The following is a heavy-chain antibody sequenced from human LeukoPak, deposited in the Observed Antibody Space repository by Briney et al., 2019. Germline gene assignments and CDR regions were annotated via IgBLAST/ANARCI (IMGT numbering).Heavy chain of an antibody. CDR3: ARGFMSAAGPCDY. Sequence: ASVKVSCKASGYTFSDSYIRFVRQAPGQGLEWMGRINPNSGVTHYAQKFHVRVTMTRDTSMNTAYMQLSGLTSDDTAVYFCARGFMSAAGPCDYWGQGTLVTVSS. CDR2: INPNSGVT. CDR1: GYTFSDSY. D-gene: IGHD6-13*01. V-gene: IGHV1-2*06. J-gene: IGHJ4*02.